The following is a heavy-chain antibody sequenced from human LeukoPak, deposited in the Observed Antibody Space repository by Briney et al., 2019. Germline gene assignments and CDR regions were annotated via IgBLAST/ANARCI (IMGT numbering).Heavy chain of an antibody. CDR3: ARGKSVTVTPFDY. CDR1: GGSISHSNSY. V-gene: IGHV4-39*07. D-gene: IGHD4-17*01. J-gene: IGHJ4*02. Sequence: PSETLSLTCSVSGGSISHSNSYWGWIRQPPGKGLEWVGSVYHSGTTYSNPSLKSRVTMSVDTSKNQFSLKLSSVTAADTAVYYCARGKSVTVTPFDYWGQGTLVTVSS. CDR2: VYHSGTT.